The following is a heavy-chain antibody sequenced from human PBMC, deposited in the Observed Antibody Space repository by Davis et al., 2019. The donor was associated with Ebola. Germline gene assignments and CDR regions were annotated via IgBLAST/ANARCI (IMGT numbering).Heavy chain of an antibody. D-gene: IGHD4-17*01. Sequence: AASVKVSCKTSGYTFRGYAISWVRQAPGQGLEWIGRINVYNGHTNYAQNFQGRVTVSTDPSTSIAYMELRSLRSDDTALYYCARDATTVTTIWFDPWGQGTLVTVSS. CDR1: GYTFRGYA. J-gene: IGHJ5*02. CDR2: INVYNGHT. CDR3: ARDATTVTTIWFDP. V-gene: IGHV1-18*01.